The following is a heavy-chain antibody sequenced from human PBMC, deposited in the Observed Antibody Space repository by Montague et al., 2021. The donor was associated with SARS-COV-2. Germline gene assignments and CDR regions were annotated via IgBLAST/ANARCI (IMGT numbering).Heavy chain of an antibody. J-gene: IGHJ4*02. CDR2: IYNSGST. Sequence: SETLSLTCTVSGGSISGYYWSWFRQSAGKGLEWIGRIYNSGSTSYNPSLKSRVTMSVDTSKNQFSLKLSSVTAADTAVYYCVRDQGRSNWNYPDYWGQGTLSPSRQ. CDR1: GGSISGYY. D-gene: IGHD1-20*01. CDR3: VRDQGRSNWNYPDY. V-gene: IGHV4-4*07.